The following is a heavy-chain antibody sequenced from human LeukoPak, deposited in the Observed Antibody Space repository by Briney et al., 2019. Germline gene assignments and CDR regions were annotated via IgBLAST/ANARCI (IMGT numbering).Heavy chain of an antibody. J-gene: IGHJ4*02. CDR3: ARTPGSGYNY. CDR2: INHSGST. CDR1: GGSFSGYY. D-gene: IGHD6-19*01. V-gene: IGHV4-34*01. Sequence: SETLSLTCAVYGGSFSGYYWSWIRQPPGKGLEWIGEINHSGSTNHNPSLKSRVTISVDTSKNQFSLKLSSVTAADTAVYYCARTPGSGYNYWGQGTLVTVSS.